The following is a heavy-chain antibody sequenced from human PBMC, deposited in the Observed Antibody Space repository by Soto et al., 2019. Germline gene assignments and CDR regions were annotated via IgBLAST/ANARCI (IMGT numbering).Heavy chain of an antibody. CDR3: ARDFGTSPLDP. Sequence: QVQLVQSGAEVKKPGASVKVSCKASGYTFTSYGISWVRQAPGQGLEWMGWISGYNGNTNYAQKFQGRVTMSTDTYTSTAYMELRSLRSGDRAVYYGARDFGTSPLDPWGQGTLVTVSS. D-gene: IGHD2-2*01. J-gene: IGHJ5*02. CDR1: GYTFTSYG. CDR2: ISGYNGNT. V-gene: IGHV1-18*01.